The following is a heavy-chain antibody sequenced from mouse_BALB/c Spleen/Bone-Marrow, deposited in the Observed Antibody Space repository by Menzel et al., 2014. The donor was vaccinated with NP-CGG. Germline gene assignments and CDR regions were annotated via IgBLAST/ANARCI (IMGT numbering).Heavy chain of an antibody. J-gene: IGHJ4*01. CDR1: GFTFTSYW. V-gene: IGHV1-74*01. CDR3: TRQYGNYYAMDY. D-gene: IGHD2-10*02. Sequence: VQLQESGAELVRPGASVKVSCTASGFTFTSYWINWVRQRPGQGLEWIGNIYPSDSYTNYNQNFKGKATLTVDKSSSTAYIQLSSPTSEDSAVYYCTRQYGNYYAMDYWGQGTSVTVSS. CDR2: IYPSDSYT.